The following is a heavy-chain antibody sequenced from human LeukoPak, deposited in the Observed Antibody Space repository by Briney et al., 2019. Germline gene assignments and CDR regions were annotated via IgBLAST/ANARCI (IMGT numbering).Heavy chain of an antibody. Sequence: PGGSLRLSCAASGFTSSSHWMTWVRQAPGKGLEWVANIKQDGSEKYYVDSVKGRFTISRDNAKNSLYLQMNSLGVEDTAVYYCARRGTSSSWAHFDYWGESTVDTVSS. CDR3: ARRGTSSSWAHFDY. CDR1: GFTSSSHW. J-gene: IGHJ4*02. D-gene: IGHD6-13*01. CDR2: IKQDGSEK. V-gene: IGHV3-7*05.